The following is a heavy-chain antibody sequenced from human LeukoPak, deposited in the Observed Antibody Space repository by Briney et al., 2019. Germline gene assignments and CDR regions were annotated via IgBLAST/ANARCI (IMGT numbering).Heavy chain of an antibody. Sequence: GGSLRLSFAASGFGFSYYWMTWVRQGPRKGLEWVANIKYDGSEKHYVESVKGRFTISRDNAKNSLYLQMDSLRVEDTAVYFCARGWGDCSTVSCYTGGDVFDIWGQGTKVTVSS. CDR1: GFGFSYYW. CDR3: ARGWGDCSTVSCYTGGDVFDI. CDR2: IKYDGSEK. J-gene: IGHJ3*02. D-gene: IGHD2-2*02. V-gene: IGHV3-7*01.